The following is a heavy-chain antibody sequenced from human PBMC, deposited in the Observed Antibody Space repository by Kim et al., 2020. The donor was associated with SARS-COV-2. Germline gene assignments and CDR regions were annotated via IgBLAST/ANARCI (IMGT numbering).Heavy chain of an antibody. CDR3: ATDYYGSGSYYKY. J-gene: IGHJ4*02. Sequence: SETLSLTCAVYGGSFSGYYWSWIRQPPGKGLEWIGEINHSGSTNYNPSLKSRVTISVDTSKNQFSLKLSSVTAADTAVYYCATDYYGSGSYYKYWGQGTLVTVSS. V-gene: IGHV4-34*01. CDR1: GGSFSGYY. CDR2: INHSGST. D-gene: IGHD3-10*01.